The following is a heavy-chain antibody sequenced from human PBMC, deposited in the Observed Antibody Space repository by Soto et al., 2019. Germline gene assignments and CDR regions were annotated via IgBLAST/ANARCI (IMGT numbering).Heavy chain of an antibody. D-gene: IGHD3-3*01. J-gene: IGHJ4*02. CDR3: ARDPGHDGNEYYTCDS. Sequence: QVQLVESGGGVVQPGRSLRLSCAASGFTLSSYAMHWVRQAPGKGLEWVAVISCAGTSTYYADSVRGRFTISRDNSKDTVYLQLNSLRTEDTALYHCARDPGHDGNEYYTCDSWGQGTLVTVSS. CDR2: ISCAGTST. CDR1: GFTLSSYA. V-gene: IGHV3-30-3*01.